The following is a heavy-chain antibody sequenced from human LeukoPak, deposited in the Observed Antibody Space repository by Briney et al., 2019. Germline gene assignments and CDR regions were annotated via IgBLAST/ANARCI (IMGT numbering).Heavy chain of an antibody. J-gene: IGHJ6*02. CDR2: INHSGST. D-gene: IGHD6-6*01. CDR3: ARMRAARRYYYYGMDV. CDR1: GGSFGGYY. V-gene: IGHV4-34*01. Sequence: SETLSLTCAVYGGSFGGYYWSWIRQPPGKGLEWIGEINHSGSTNYNPSLKSRVTISVDTSKNQFSLKLSSVIAADAAVYYCARMRAARRYYYYGMDVWAKGPRSPSP.